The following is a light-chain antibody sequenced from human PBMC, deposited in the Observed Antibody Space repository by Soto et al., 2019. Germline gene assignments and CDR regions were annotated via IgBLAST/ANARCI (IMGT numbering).Light chain of an antibody. CDR2: EVS. Sequence: QSVLTQPPSASGSPGQSVTISCTGTSSDVGGYNYVSWYQQHPGKAPKLMIYEVSNRPSGVSNRFSGSKSGNTASLTISGLQAVDEADYYCTSYTSISLYVFGTGTKLTVL. CDR3: TSYTSISLYV. J-gene: IGLJ1*01. V-gene: IGLV2-14*01. CDR1: SSDVGGYNY.